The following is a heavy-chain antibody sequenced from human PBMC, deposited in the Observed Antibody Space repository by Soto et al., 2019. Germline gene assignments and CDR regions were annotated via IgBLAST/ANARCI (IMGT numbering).Heavy chain of an antibody. CDR1: GGSISSYY. V-gene: IGHV4-59*01. CDR2: IYYSGST. CDR3: AGRSSWRSQEFDY. Sequence: QVQLQESGPGLVKPSETLSLTCTVSGGSISSYYWSWIRQPPGKGLEWIGYIYYSGSTNYNPSLKSRVTISVDTSKNQFSLKVSSVTAADTAVYYCAGRSSWRSQEFDYWGQGTLVTVSS. D-gene: IGHD6-13*01. J-gene: IGHJ4*02.